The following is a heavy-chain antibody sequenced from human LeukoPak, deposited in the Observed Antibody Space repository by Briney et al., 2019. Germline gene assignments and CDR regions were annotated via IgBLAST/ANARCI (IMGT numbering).Heavy chain of an antibody. CDR3: ARDGDSGSYYGFDY. J-gene: IGHJ4*02. Sequence: GRSLRLSCAASGFTFSSYAMHWVRQAPGKGLEWVAVISYDGSNKYYADSVKGRFTISRDNSKNTLYLQMNSLRAEDTAVYYCARDGDSGSYYGFDYWGQGTLVTVSS. CDR1: GFTFSSYA. V-gene: IGHV3-30*14. D-gene: IGHD1-26*01. CDR2: ISYDGSNK.